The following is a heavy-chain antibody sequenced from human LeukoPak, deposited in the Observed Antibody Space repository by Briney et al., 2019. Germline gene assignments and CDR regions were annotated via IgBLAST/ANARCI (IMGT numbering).Heavy chain of an antibody. J-gene: IGHJ4*02. Sequence: SETLSLTCTVSGGSISSSSYYWGWIRQPPGKGLEWIGSIYYSGSTYYNPSLKSRVTISVDTSKNQFSLKLSSVTAADTAVYYCARVRYSSSGPFDYWGQGTLVTVSS. CDR3: ARVRYSSSGPFDY. CDR1: GGSISSSSYY. CDR2: IYYSGST. V-gene: IGHV4-39*07. D-gene: IGHD6-6*01.